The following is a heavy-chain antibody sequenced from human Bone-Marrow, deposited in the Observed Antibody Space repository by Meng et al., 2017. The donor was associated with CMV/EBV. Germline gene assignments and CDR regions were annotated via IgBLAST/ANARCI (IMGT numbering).Heavy chain of an antibody. Sequence: LSLTCAASGFTFSSYAMHWVRQAPGKGLEWVAVISYDGSNKYYADSVKGRFTISRDNSKNTLYLQMISLRAEDTAVYYCARKNGMDVWGRGAAVTVSS. CDR1: GFTFSSYA. V-gene: IGHV3-30-3*01. CDR3: ARKNGMDV. J-gene: IGHJ6*02. CDR2: ISYDGSNK.